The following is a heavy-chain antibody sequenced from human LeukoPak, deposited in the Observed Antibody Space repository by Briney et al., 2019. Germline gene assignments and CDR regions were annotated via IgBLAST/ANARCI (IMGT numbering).Heavy chain of an antibody. V-gene: IGHV1-2*02. CDR3: ATRYSYGFDAFDI. J-gene: IGHJ3*02. D-gene: IGHD5-18*01. Sequence: ASVKVSCKASGYTFTGYYMRWVRQAPGQGLEWMGWINPNSGGTNYAQKFQGRVTMTRDTSISTAYMELSRLRSDDTAVYYCATRYSYGFDAFDIWGQGTMVTVSS. CDR2: INPNSGGT. CDR1: GYTFTGYY.